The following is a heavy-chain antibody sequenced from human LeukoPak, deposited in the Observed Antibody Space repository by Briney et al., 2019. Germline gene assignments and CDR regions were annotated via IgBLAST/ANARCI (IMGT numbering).Heavy chain of an antibody. CDR2: ISGSSGST. D-gene: IGHD3-9*01. CDR3: AKVFDWLSPGFDS. CDR1: GFTFSSYA. Sequence: GSLRLSCAASGFTFSSYAMSWVRQAPGKGLELVSAISGSSGSTYYADSVKGRFTISRDNSKNTLYLQMNSLRAEDTAVYYCAKVFDWLSPGFDSWGQGTLVTVSS. V-gene: IGHV3-23*01. J-gene: IGHJ4*02.